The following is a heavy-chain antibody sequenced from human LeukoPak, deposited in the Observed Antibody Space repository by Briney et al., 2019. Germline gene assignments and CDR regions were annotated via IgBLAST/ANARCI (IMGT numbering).Heavy chain of an antibody. CDR1: GASVANSDW. CDR3: ARVRCSEGLCNFCDY. D-gene: IGHD2-15*01. J-gene: IGHJ4*02. V-gene: IGHV4-4*02. Sequence: SGTLSLTCTVSGASVANSDWWTWVRQPPGEGLEWIGKIFHGGTTKYNPSLKSRLTLSLDTSKNQFSVKVTSVTAADTAVYFCARVRCSEGLCNFCDYWGQGTLVTVSS. CDR2: IFHGGTT.